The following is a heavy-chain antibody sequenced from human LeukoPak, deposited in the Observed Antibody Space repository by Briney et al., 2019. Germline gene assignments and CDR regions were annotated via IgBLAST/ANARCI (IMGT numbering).Heavy chain of an antibody. V-gene: IGHV5-51*01. CDR1: GYSFTTYW. J-gene: IGHJ4*02. CDR3: ARRSYYDSGGYYYDF. CDR2: IYPGDSET. Sequence: GESLKISCKGSGYSFTTYWIAWVRQMPGEGLEWMGIIYPGDSETRYSPSFQGQVTISADKSISTAYLQWSSLKASDTAMYYCARRSYYDSGGYYYDFWGQGTLVTVSS. D-gene: IGHD3-22*01.